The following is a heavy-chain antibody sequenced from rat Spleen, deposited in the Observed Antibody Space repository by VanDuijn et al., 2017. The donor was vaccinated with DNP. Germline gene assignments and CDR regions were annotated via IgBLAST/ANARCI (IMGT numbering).Heavy chain of an antibody. CDR1: GFTINNYW. V-gene: IGHV5-31*01. J-gene: IGHJ2*01. CDR2: ITSSGGNT. CDR3: ARDWDY. Sequence: EVKLVESGGGLVQPGRSLKLSCVASGFTINNYWMTWIRQVPGKGLEWVASITSSGGNTYYPESVKGRFTISRDNAKNTLYLQMNSLRSEDTATYYCARDWDYWGQGVMVTVSS.